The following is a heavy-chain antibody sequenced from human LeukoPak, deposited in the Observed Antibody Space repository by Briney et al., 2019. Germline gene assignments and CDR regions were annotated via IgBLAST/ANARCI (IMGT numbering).Heavy chain of an antibody. Sequence: GGSLRLSCAASGFTFSSYAMHWVRQAPGKGLEWVAVISYDGSNKYYADSVKGRFTISRDNSKNTLYLKMSSLRAEDTAVYYCARGTGMGFLNNLFDGWGQRTSVTV. CDR2: ISYDGSNK. D-gene: IGHD3-10*01. V-gene: IGHV3-30-3*01. CDR1: GFTFSSYA. CDR3: ARGTGMGFLNNLFDG. J-gene: IGHJ5*02.